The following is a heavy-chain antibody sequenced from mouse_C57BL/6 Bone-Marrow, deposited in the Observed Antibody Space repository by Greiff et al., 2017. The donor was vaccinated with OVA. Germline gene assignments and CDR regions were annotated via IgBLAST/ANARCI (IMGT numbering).Heavy chain of an antibody. J-gene: IGHJ2*01. D-gene: IGHD1-1*01. CDR2: IRLKSDNYAT. CDR3: TGQINLLPYFDY. CDR1: GFTFSNYW. Sequence: EVQLVESGGGLVQPGGSMKLSCVASGFTFSNYWMNWVRQSPEKGLEWVAQIRLKSDNYATHYAESVKGRFTISRDDSKSSVYLQMNNLRAEDTGIYYCTGQINLLPYFDYWGQGTTLTVSS. V-gene: IGHV6-3*01.